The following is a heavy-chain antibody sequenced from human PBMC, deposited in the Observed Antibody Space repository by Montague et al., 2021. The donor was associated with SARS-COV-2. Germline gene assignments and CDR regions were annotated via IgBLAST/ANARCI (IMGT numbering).Heavy chain of an antibody. Sequence: QSGAEVKKPGESLKISCKASGYSFPTYWIGWVRQMPGKGLEWMGAIYPRDSDTRYSPSFQGQVTISVDKSISTAYLQWSSLKASDTAMYYCARDPIYGSGGYNYFVPGGQGTLVTVAA. CDR1: GYSFPTYW. CDR2: IYPRDSDT. CDR3: ARDPIYGSGGYNYFVP. J-gene: IGHJ5*02. V-gene: IGHV5-51*03. D-gene: IGHD3-10*01.